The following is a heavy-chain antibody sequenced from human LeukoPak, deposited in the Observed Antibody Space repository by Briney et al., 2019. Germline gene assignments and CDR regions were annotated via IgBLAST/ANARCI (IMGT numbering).Heavy chain of an antibody. J-gene: IGHJ4*02. CDR1: GFTFTSSA. CDR3: AAVIGSDESSDY. Sequence: ASVKVSCKASGFTFTSSAMQWVRQARGQRLEWIGWIVVGSGNTNYARKFQERVTITRDMSTSTAYMELSSLRSEDTAVYYCAAVIGSDESSDYWGQGTLVTVSS. V-gene: IGHV1-58*02. D-gene: IGHD3-16*01. CDR2: IVVGSGNT.